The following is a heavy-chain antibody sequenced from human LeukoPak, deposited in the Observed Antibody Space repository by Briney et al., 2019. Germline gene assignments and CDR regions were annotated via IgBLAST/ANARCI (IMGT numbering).Heavy chain of an antibody. D-gene: IGHD2/OR15-2a*01. CDR1: GGSITNDNYY. J-gene: IGHJ4*02. Sequence: SETLSLTCTVSGGSITNDNYYWAWIRQSPGKGLEWIATIYYGGSTYYNPSLQSRVTISVDTSKNQFSLKLYSVTAADTAVYYCARRSPSMTFDYWGQGTLVTVSS. V-gene: IGHV4-39*01. CDR3: ARRSPSMTFDY. CDR2: IYYGGST.